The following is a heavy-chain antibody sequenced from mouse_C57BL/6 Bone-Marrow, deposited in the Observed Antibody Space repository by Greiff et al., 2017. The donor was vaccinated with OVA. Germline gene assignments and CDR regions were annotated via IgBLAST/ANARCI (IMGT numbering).Heavy chain of an antibody. CDR3: ARVGGYGNYNYVDY. V-gene: IGHV1-55*01. D-gene: IGHD2-10*02. CDR2: IYPGSGST. CDR1: GYTFTSYW. Sequence: QVQLQQPGAELVKPGASFNISCKASGYTFTSYWITWVKQRPGQGLEWIGDIYPGSGSTNYNEKFKSKATLTVDTSSSTAYMQLSSLTSEDSAVYDGARVGGYGNYNYVDYWGQGTTLTGSS. J-gene: IGHJ2*01.